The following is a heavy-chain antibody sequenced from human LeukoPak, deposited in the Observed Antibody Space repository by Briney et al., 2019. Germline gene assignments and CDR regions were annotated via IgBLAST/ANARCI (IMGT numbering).Heavy chain of an antibody. J-gene: IGHJ6*02. CDR3: ARDPFPYSSSWYQRKYYYGMDV. CDR1: GYTFTSYY. D-gene: IGHD6-13*01. V-gene: IGHV1-46*01. Sequence: ASVKASCKASGYTFTSYYMHWVRQAPGQGLEWMGIINPSGGSTSYAQKFQGRVTMTRDTSTSTVYMELSSLRSEDTAVYYCARDPFPYSSSWYQRKYYYGMDVWGQGTTVTISS. CDR2: INPSGGST.